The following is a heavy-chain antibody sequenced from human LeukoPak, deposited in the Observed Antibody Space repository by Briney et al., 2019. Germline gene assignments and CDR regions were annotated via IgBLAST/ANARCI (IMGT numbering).Heavy chain of an antibody. J-gene: IGHJ4*02. V-gene: IGHV4-4*07. CDR3: AREPYYYDSSGYPHDYFDY. Sequence: SETLSLTCTVSGGSISSFYWSWIRQPAGKGLEWIGRIYSSGSTKYNPSLKNRVTMSVDTSKNQFSLKLSSVTAADTAVYYCAREPYYYDSSGYPHDYFDYWGQGTLVTVSS. CDR1: GGSISSFY. D-gene: IGHD3-22*01. CDR2: IYSSGST.